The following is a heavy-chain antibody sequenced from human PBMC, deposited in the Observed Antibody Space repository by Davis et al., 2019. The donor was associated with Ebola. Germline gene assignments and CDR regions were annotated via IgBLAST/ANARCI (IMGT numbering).Heavy chain of an antibody. V-gene: IGHV1-18*04. CDR1: GYTFTNYG. CDR3: ARAQFPTTSDH. CDR2: INPHNSNT. J-gene: IGHJ4*02. D-gene: IGHD1-1*01. Sequence: AASVKVSCKASGYTFTNYGITWVRQAPGQGLEWMGWINPHNSNTNYAQNVQGRVIMTSDTATTTAYMEVGILRSDDTAVYYCARAQFPTTSDHWGQGTLVTVSS.